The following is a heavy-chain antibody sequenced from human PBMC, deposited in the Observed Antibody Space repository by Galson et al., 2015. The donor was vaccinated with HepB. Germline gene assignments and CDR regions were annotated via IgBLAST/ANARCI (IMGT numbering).Heavy chain of an antibody. J-gene: IGHJ4*02. CDR2: IYPGDSDT. Sequence: QSGAEVKKPGESLKISCKGSGYSFTSYWIGWVRQMPGKGLEWMGIIYPGDSDTRYSPSFQGQVTISADKSISTAYLQWSSLKASDTAMYYCATTRDRRMYYYDSSGYYDYWGQGTLVTVSS. V-gene: IGHV5-51*01. D-gene: IGHD3-22*01. CDR3: ATTRDRRMYYYDSSGYYDY. CDR1: GYSFTSYW.